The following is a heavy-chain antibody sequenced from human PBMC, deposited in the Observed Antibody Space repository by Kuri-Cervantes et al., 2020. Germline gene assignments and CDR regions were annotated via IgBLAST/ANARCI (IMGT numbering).Heavy chain of an antibody. CDR2: INVYNGNT. D-gene: IGHD2/OR15-2a*01. CDR1: GYTFTSYA. CDR3: ARGFDSTPYFYPY. J-gene: IGHJ4*02. V-gene: IGHV1-3*01. Sequence: ASVKVSCKASGYTFTSYAMHWVRQAPGQRLEWMGWINVYNGNTNYAQTFQGRVTMTADTSTTTAYMELGSLRFDDTAVYYCARGFDSTPYFYPYWGQGTLVTVSS.